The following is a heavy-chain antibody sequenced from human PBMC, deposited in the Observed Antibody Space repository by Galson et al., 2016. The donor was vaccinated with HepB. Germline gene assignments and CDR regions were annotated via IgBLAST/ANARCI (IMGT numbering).Heavy chain of an antibody. J-gene: IGHJ4*02. Sequence: SVKVSCKASGFNFGSKAIHWVRQARGQHLEWIGWIVFGSGNTNFAQDLQERVTFARDISTNTVHMDLGGLTSDDTAVYYCAMDRLGGIDYWGQGTQVTVS. CDR2: IVFGSGNT. D-gene: IGHD1-26*01. CDR3: AMDRLGGIDY. CDR1: GFNFGSKA. V-gene: IGHV1-58*02.